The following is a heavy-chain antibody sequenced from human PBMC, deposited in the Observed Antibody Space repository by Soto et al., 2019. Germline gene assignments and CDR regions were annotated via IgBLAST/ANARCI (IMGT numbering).Heavy chain of an antibody. Sequence: SETLSLTCAVYGGSFSCYYWSWIRQRTGKGLEWIPEINHSGSTNYNPSLKSRVKIPVDTSKNKFSLKLSPVPAADTAVYCCARVGVDFWSGYYTGRAVWFGDHSFDPWGQGTLVTVSS. V-gene: IGHV4-34*01. D-gene: IGHD3-3*01. CDR1: GGSFSCYY. CDR3: ARVGVDFWSGYYTGRAVWFGDHSFDP. J-gene: IGHJ5*02. CDR2: INHSGST.